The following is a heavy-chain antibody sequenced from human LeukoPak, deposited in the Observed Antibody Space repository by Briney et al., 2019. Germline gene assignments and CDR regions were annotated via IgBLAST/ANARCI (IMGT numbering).Heavy chain of an antibody. D-gene: IGHD6-13*01. V-gene: IGHV3-48*04. Sequence: GGSLRLSCTGSNFSFGYYGMNWVRQTPGKGLEWLSYITATSGSVYYADSVKGRFTISRDNSKNSLYLQMDSPRAEDTAVYYCARGDSYSSSWSRQFDDWGQGTLVIVSS. CDR3: ARGDSYSSSWSRQFDD. CDR1: NFSFGYYG. CDR2: ITATSGSV. J-gene: IGHJ4*02.